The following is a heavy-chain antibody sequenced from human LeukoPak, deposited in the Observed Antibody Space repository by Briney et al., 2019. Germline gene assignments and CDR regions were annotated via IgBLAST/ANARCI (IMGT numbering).Heavy chain of an antibody. CDR2: ISGYNGDT. V-gene: IGHV1-18*01. CDR3: ARYYYDSSGYREPFDY. D-gene: IGHD3-22*01. J-gene: IGHJ4*02. Sequence: ASVKVSCKTSGYTFSSFGISWVRQAPGQGLEWMGWISGYNGDTNYEQKLQGRVTMTTDTSTSTAYMELRSLRSDDPAVYYCARYYYDSSGYREPFDYWGQGTLVTVSS. CDR1: GYTFSSFG.